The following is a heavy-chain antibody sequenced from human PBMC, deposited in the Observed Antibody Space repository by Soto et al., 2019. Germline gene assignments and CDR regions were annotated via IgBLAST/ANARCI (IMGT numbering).Heavy chain of an antibody. J-gene: IGHJ5*02. CDR3: ARAYYDFWSGSNWFHP. Sequence: ASVKVSCKASGYTFTGYYMHWVRQAPGQGLEWMGWINPNSGGTNYAQKFQGRVTMTRDTSISTAYMELSRLRSDDTAVYYCARAYYDFWSGSNWFHPCGKGTLVTVS. CDR2: INPNSGGT. V-gene: IGHV1-2*02. CDR1: GYTFTGYY. D-gene: IGHD3-3*01.